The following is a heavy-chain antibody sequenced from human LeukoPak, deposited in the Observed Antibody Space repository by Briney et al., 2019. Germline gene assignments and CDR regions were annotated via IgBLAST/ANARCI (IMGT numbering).Heavy chain of an antibody. CDR3: ARWGKGILPAATIDY. J-gene: IGHJ4*02. Sequence: SETLSLTCTVSGGSITSSGYYWAWIRQPPGKGLEWIGSIYHSGSTYYNPSLKSRVTISVDTSKNQFSLKLSSVTAADTAVYYCARWGKGILPAATIDYWGQGTLVTVSS. D-gene: IGHD2-2*01. CDR2: IYHSGST. V-gene: IGHV4-39*07. CDR1: GGSITSSGYY.